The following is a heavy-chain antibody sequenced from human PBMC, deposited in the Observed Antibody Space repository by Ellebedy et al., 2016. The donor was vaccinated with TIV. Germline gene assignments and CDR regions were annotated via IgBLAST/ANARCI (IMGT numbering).Heavy chain of an antibody. Sequence: AASVKVSCKASGGTFSSYAISWVRQAPGQGLEWMGGIIPIFGTANYAQKFQGRVTITADESTSTAYMELSSLRSEDTAVYYCARDELRYYYGMDVWGQGTTVTVSS. CDR2: IIPIFGTA. CDR1: GGTFSSYA. V-gene: IGHV1-69*13. CDR3: ARDELRYYYGMDV. D-gene: IGHD1-26*01. J-gene: IGHJ6*02.